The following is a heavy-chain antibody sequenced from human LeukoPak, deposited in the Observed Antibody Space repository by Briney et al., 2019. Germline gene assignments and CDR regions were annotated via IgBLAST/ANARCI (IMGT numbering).Heavy chain of an antibody. V-gene: IGHV3-49*04. J-gene: IGHJ4*02. CDR3: SGNYYGDSGGFFDY. D-gene: IGHD4-17*01. Sequence: GRSLRLSCTASGFTFGDYAMSWVRQAPGKGLEWVGFIRSKAYGGTTEYAASVKGRLTISRDDSKSIAYLQMNSLKTEDTALYYCSGNYYGDSGGFFDYWGQGTLVTVSS. CDR2: IRSKAYGGTT. CDR1: GFTFGDYA.